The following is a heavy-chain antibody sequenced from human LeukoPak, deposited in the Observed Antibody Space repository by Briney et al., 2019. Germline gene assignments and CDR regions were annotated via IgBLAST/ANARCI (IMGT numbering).Heavy chain of an antibody. D-gene: IGHD6-19*01. V-gene: IGHV1-69*05. Sequence: SVKVSCKASGGTFSSYAISWVRQAPGQGLEWMGGIIPIFGTANYAQKFQGRVTITTDESTSTAYMELSSLRPEDTAVYYCARDRFSSGWPEGWFDPWGQGTLVTVSS. CDR1: GGTFSSYA. J-gene: IGHJ5*02. CDR3: ARDRFSSGWPEGWFDP. CDR2: IIPIFGTA.